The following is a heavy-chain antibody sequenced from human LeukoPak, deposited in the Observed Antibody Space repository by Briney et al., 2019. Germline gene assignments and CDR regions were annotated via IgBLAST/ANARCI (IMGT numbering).Heavy chain of an antibody. CDR1: GFTFSRYG. CDR2: ISYDGSNK. CDR3: ASPLGYCGGGSCSTDWYFNL. J-gene: IGHJ2*01. V-gene: IGHV3-30*03. D-gene: IGHD2-15*01. Sequence: PGRSLRLSCAASGFTFSRYGMHWGRQAPGKGLEWVAVISYDGSNKYYVDSVKGRFSISRDNSKNTLYLQMNSLRADDTAVYYCASPLGYCGGGSCSTDWYFNLWGRGTLVTVSS.